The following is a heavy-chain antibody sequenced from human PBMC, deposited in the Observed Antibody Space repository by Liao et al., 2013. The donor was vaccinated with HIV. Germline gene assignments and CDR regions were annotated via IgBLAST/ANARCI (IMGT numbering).Heavy chain of an antibody. CDR3: ARVYGSSGYYDYFDY. D-gene: IGHD3-22*01. V-gene: IGHV4-4*07. CDR2: IYTSGST. J-gene: IGHJ4*02. Sequence: QVQLQESGPGLVKPSETLSLTCTVSGGSITNYYWSWIRQPAGKGLEWIGRIYTSGSTNYNPSLKSRVSMSVDTSKNQFSLKLSSVTAADTAVYYCARVYGSSGYYDYFDYWGQGTLVTVSS. CDR1: GGSITNYY.